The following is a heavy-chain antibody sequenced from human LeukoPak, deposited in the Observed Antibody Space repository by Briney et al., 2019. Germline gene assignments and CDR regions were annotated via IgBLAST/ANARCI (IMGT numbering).Heavy chain of an antibody. CDR3: ARDPVGTTVDY. D-gene: IGHD4-17*01. V-gene: IGHV3-21*01. CDR1: GFTFSTYS. J-gene: IGHJ4*02. Sequence: GGSLRLSCAASGFTFSTYSMNWVRRAPGKGLEWVSCISSGSTYIYYADSVKGRFTISRDNAKNSLYLQMNSLRADDTAVYYCARDPVGTTVDYWGQGTLVTVSS. CDR2: ISSGSTYI.